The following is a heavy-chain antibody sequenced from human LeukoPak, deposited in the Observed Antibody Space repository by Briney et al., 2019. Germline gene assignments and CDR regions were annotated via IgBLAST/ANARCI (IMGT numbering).Heavy chain of an antibody. J-gene: IGHJ5*02. D-gene: IGHD2-21*01. CDR2: INPNSGGT. CDR1: GYSFTDYY. V-gene: IGHV1-2*02. Sequence: ASVKVSCKTSGYSFTDYYMHCVRQAPGQGLEWMGWINPNSGGTSSAQKFQGRVTMTRDTSITTVYMEVRWLTSDDTAVYYCARADRLHGGPYLIGPWGQGTLVTVSS. CDR3: ARADRLHGGPYLIGP.